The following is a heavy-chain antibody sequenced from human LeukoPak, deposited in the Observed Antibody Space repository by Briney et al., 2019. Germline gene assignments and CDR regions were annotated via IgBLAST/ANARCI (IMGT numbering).Heavy chain of an antibody. CDR1: GGSISSGGYY. CDR2: IYYSGST. CDR3: ARDYYDSSGYYRDYYYYGMDV. J-gene: IGHJ6*02. D-gene: IGHD3-22*01. Sequence: SETLSLTCTVSGGSISSGGYYWSWIRQHPGKGLEWIGYIYYSGSTYYNPSLKSRVTISVDTSENQFSLKLSSVTAADTAVYYCARDYYDSSGYYRDYYYYGMDVWGQGTTVTVSS. V-gene: IGHV4-31*03.